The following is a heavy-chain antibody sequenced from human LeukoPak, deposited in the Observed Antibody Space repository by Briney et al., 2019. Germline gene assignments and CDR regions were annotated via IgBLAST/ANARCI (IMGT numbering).Heavy chain of an antibody. CDR2: IYSTGST. CDR1: GGSISTDYYF. J-gene: IGHJ6*02. D-gene: IGHD5-12*01. V-gene: IGHV4-61*02. Sequence: PSQTLSLTCTVSGGSISTDYYFWTWFRQPAGKGLEWIGRIYSTGSTFYNPSLKSRVTISLDTSKNQFSLRLSSVTAADTAVYYCASLRGGYEDYYYYGMDVWGQGTTVTVSS. CDR3: ASLRGGYEDYYYYGMDV.